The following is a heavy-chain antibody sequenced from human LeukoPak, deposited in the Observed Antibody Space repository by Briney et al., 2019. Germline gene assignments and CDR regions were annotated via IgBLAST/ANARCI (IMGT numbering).Heavy chain of an antibody. D-gene: IGHD6-13*01. CDR1: GGTFSSYT. Sequence: ASVKVSCKASGGTFSSYTISWVRQAPGQGLEWMGWISAYNGNTNYAQKLQGRVTMTTDTSTSTAYMELRSLRSDDTAVYYCARAGGYSSSWYFDYWGQGTLVTVSS. CDR2: ISAYNGNT. J-gene: IGHJ4*02. CDR3: ARAGGYSSSWYFDY. V-gene: IGHV1-18*01.